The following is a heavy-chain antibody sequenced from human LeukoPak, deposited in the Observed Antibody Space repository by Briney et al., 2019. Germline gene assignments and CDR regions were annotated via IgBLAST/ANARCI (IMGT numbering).Heavy chain of an antibody. Sequence: GGPLRLSCAASGFTFSSYGMHWVRQAPGKGLEWVAFIRYDGSNKYYADSVKGRFTISRDNSKNTLYLQMNSLRAEDTAVYYCAKDLPVADPYYFDYWGQGTLVTVSS. J-gene: IGHJ4*02. V-gene: IGHV3-30*02. CDR3: AKDLPVADPYYFDY. CDR2: IRYDGSNK. D-gene: IGHD6-19*01. CDR1: GFTFSSYG.